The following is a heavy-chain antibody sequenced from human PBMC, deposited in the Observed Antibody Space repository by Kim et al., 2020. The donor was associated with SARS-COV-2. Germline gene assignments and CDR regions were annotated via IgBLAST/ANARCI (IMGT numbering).Heavy chain of an antibody. J-gene: IGHJ4*02. CDR2: T. D-gene: IGHD4-4*01. CDR3: TRGPYSDYFDF. Sequence: TCYPPSLKSRLSISMDRSRNRFSLKLTSVTAADTAVYYCTRGPYSDYFDFWGQGTLVAVSS. V-gene: IGHV4-30-2*01.